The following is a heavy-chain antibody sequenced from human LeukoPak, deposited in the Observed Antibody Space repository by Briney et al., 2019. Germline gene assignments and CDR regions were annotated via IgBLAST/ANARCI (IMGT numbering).Heavy chain of an antibody. CDR2: IYHDGST. Sequence: LDTLSLTCAVSGYSISSGAYWGWLRPPPGKGLQWIGCIYHDGSTYYNPSLQSRVTISVDTSKNQFSLKLTSVTATDTAVYYCVRDPPDYCGQGTLVTVSS. V-gene: IGHV4-38-2*02. J-gene: IGHJ4*02. CDR3: VRDPPDY. CDR1: GYSISSGAY.